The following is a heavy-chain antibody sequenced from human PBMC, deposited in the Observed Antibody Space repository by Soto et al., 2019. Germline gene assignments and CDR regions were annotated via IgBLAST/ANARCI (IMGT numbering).Heavy chain of an antibody. CDR2: IYYSGST. J-gene: IGHJ4*02. Sequence: QVQLQESGPGLVKPSETLSLTCTVSGGSISSYYWNWIRQPPGKGLEWIGYIYYSGSTNYNPSLRSRVTISVDTSKTQCSLKLSSVTAADTAVYSCARQGWKYSCGTNFDYWGQATLVTVSS. CDR1: GGSISSYY. D-gene: IGHD5-18*01. CDR3: ARQGWKYSCGTNFDY. V-gene: IGHV4-59*08.